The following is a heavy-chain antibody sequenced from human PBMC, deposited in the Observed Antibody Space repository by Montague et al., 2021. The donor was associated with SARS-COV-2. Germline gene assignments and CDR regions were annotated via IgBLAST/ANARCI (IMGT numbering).Heavy chain of an antibody. Sequence: SETLSLTCTVSGGSINGYYWSWIRQSPGTGLDWIGYIHYTGNTNYNPSLKGRVTISLDTSKSQFSLRLSSVTAADTAVYSCARLRTGSYVFDYWGQGTLVTVSS. CDR2: IHYTGNT. D-gene: IGHD1-26*01. J-gene: IGHJ4*02. V-gene: IGHV4-59*08. CDR1: GGSINGYY. CDR3: ARLRTGSYVFDY.